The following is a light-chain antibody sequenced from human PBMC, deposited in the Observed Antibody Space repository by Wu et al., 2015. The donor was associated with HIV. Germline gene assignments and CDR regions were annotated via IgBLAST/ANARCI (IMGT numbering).Light chain of an antibody. Sequence: EIVMTQSPGTLPVSPGERVTLSCKASQYVSSNYLAWYQQKPGQAPRLLIYGASTRATGIPARFSGSGSGTEFTLTISSLQSEDFALYYCQQYDNWRTFGQGTKVE. CDR3: QQYDNWRT. CDR2: GAS. J-gene: IGKJ1*01. CDR1: QYVSSN. V-gene: IGKV3-15*01.